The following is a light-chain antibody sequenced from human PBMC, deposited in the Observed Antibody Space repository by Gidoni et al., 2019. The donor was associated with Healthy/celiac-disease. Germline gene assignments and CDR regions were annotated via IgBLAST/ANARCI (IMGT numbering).Light chain of an antibody. CDR3: QQYNNWPPKS. CDR2: GAS. J-gene: IGKJ1*01. Sequence: EMVMTQSPATLSVSPGERATLSCRASQSLSSNLAWYQQKPGQAPRLLIYGASTRATGIPARFSGSGSGTEFTLTISSLQSEDFAVYYCQQYNNWPPKSFXQXTKVXIK. CDR1: QSLSSN. V-gene: IGKV3-15*01.